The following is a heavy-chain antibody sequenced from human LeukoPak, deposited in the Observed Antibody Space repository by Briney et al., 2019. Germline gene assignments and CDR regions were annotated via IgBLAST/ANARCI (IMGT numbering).Heavy chain of an antibody. J-gene: IGHJ6*03. CDR2: IIPIFGTP. D-gene: IGHD3-16*01. CDR3: AKQGAVRQDYYMDV. V-gene: IGHV1-69*06. Sequence: SVNVSCKASGGSFSSYAITWVRQAPGQGLEWMGRIIPIFGTPTYAQKFQGRVTITADMGSSTAYLELTSLTSEGTARYFCAKQGAVRQDYYMDVWGSRTTVTVSS. CDR1: GGSFSSYA.